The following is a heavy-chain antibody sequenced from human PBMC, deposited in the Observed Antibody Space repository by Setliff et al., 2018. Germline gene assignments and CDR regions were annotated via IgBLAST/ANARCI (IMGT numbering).Heavy chain of an antibody. CDR2: ISAYNGNT. CDR3: GRVDAELILGNYIDY. Sequence: GASVKVSCKTSGYTFNSYGYSWVRQAPGQGLEWMGWISAYNGNTKFVQKFQGRVAMTTDKSTSTAFMELRSLRPDDTAFYYCGRVDAELILGNYIDYWGQGTLVTVSS. J-gene: IGHJ4*02. D-gene: IGHD2-15*01. CDR1: GYTFNSYG. V-gene: IGHV1-18*01.